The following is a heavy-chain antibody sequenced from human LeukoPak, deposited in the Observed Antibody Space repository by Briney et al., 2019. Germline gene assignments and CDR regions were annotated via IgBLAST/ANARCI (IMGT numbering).Heavy chain of an antibody. CDR2: FDPEDGET. D-gene: IGHD6-6*01. V-gene: IGHV1-24*01. CDR1: GYTLTELS. CDR3: ATKIAARPYYFDY. Sequence: PRASVKVSCKVSGYTLTELSMHWVRQAPGKGLEWMGGFDPEDGETIYAQKFQGRVTMTEDTSTDTAYIELSSLRSEDTAVYYCATKIAARPYYFDYWGQGTLVTVSS. J-gene: IGHJ4*02.